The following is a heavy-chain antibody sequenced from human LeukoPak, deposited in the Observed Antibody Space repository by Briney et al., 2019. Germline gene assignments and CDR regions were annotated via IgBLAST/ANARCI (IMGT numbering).Heavy chain of an antibody. J-gene: IGHJ5*02. Sequence: ASVKVSCKASGYTFTNYDINRVRQAPGQRLEGMGWMNPNSGDTDYAQKFQGRVTMTRNTSISTAYMELSSLRSEDTAVYYCAKIRRIAARPAWFDPWGQGTLVTVSS. D-gene: IGHD6-6*01. CDR3: AKIRRIAARPAWFDP. CDR1: GYTFTNYD. CDR2: MNPNSGDT. V-gene: IGHV1-8*01.